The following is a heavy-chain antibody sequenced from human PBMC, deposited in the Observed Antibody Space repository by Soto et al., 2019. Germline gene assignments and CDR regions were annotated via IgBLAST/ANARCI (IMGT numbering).Heavy chain of an antibody. Sequence: GSLRLSCAASVFTFSSYAMSWVRQAPGKGLEWVSAISGSGGSTYYADSVKGRFTISRDNSKNTLYLQMNSLRAEDTAVYYCAKVIQTTGTSDYYYYGMDVWGQGTTVTVSS. J-gene: IGHJ6*02. CDR1: VFTFSSYA. V-gene: IGHV3-23*01. CDR2: ISGSGGST. CDR3: AKVIQTTGTSDYYYYGMDV. D-gene: IGHD1-1*01.